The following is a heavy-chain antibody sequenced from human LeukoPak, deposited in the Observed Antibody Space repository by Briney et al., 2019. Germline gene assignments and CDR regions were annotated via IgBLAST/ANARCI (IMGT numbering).Heavy chain of an antibody. D-gene: IGHD4-11*01. Sequence: SETLSLTCAVSGYSISRGYYWALIRQPPGKGLEWIGTFYHTGSTYYNPSLDSRVTIAVDTSKNEFSLNLKSVTAADTAVYYCARAGWITTSGIDYWGQGALVIVSS. CDR3: ARAGWITTSGIDY. J-gene: IGHJ4*02. V-gene: IGHV4-38-2*01. CDR2: FYHTGST. CDR1: GYSISRGYY.